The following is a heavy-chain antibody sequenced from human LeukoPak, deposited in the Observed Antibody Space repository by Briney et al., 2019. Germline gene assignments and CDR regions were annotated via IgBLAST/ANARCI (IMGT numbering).Heavy chain of an antibody. CDR2: IYSGGNT. CDR3: ASADGVGATKGFDY. CDR1: GFTFSSSY. Sequence: GGSLRLSCAASGFTFSSSYMSWVRQAPGKGLEWVSVIYSGGNTYYADSVKGRFTISRDNSKNTLYLQMNSLRAEDTAVYYCASADGVGATKGFDYWGQGTLVTVS. J-gene: IGHJ4*02. D-gene: IGHD1-26*01. V-gene: IGHV3-53*01.